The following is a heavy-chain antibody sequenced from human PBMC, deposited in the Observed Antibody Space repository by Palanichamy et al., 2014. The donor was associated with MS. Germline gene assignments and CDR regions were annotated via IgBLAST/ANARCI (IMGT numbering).Heavy chain of an antibody. D-gene: IGHD2-2*01. V-gene: IGHV1-3*01. J-gene: IGHJ4*02. CDR3: ARMYCSSTCCLYYFDY. CDR2: ITAGNGDT. CDR1: GYTFATYA. Sequence: QVQLVQSGAEVKKPGASVKVSCKASGYTFATYAVHWVRQAPGQRLEWMGCITAGNGDTKYSQKFQGRVTITRDTSASTAYMELSSLRSEDTAVYYCARMYCSSTCCLYYFDYWGQGTLVTVSS.